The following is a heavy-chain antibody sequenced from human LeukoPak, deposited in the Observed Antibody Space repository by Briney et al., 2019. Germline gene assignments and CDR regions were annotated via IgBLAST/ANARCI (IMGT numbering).Heavy chain of an antibody. J-gene: IGHJ4*02. CDR3: ARGRFLEWLLYHPTFDY. Sequence: EASVKVSCKASGGTFSSYAISWVRQAPGQGLEWMGRIIPIFGTANYAQKFQGRVTITTDESTSTAYMELSSLRSEDTAVHYCARGRFLEWLLYHPTFDYWGQGTLVTVSS. CDR2: IIPIFGTA. V-gene: IGHV1-69*05. CDR1: GGTFSSYA. D-gene: IGHD3-3*01.